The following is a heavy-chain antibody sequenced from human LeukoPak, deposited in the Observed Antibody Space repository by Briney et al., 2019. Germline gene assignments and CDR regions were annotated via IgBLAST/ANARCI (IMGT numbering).Heavy chain of an antibody. J-gene: IGHJ6*02. V-gene: IGHV7-4-1*02. Sequence: ASVKVSCKASGYTFTSYGISWVRQAPGQGLEWMGWINTNTGNPTYAQGFTGRFVFSLDTSVSTAYLQISSLKAEDTAVYYCARRYLDCSSTSCYYNYYSGMDVWGQGTTVTVSS. CDR2: INTNTGNP. CDR3: ARRYLDCSSTSCYYNYYSGMDV. D-gene: IGHD2-2*01. CDR1: GYTFTSYG.